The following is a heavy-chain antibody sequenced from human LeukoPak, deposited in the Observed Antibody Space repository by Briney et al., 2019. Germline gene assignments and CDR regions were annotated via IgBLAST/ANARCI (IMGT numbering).Heavy chain of an antibody. D-gene: IGHD6-19*01. V-gene: IGHV3-48*01. CDR2: ISSSSSTI. J-gene: IGHJ4*02. CDR1: GFTFSSYS. CDR3: ARARLSGWYGFDY. Sequence: GGSLRLSCGASGFTFSSYSMNWVPQAPGKGLEWVSYISSSSSTIYYADSVKGRFTISRDNAKNSLYLQMNSLRAEDTAVYYCARARLSGWYGFDYWGQGTLVTVSS.